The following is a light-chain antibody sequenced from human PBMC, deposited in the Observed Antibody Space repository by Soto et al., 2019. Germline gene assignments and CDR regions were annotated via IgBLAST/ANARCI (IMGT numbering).Light chain of an antibody. CDR2: GAS. CDR3: QQLNTSPLT. CDR1: QSVSSK. V-gene: IGKV3-15*01. J-gene: IGKJ4*01. Sequence: EIVMTQSPVTLSVSPGERATLSCRASQSVSSKLAWYQQKPGQAPRLLIYGASTRATGIPARFSGSGSGTEFTLSISSLQSEDFAVYYCQQLNTSPLTFGGGTKVAIK.